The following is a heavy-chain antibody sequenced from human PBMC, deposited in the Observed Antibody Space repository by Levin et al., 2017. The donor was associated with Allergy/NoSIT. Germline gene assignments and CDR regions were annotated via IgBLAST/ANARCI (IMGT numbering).Heavy chain of an antibody. Sequence: GGSLRLSCQGSGHRFSRSWIGWVRQMPGKGLEWMGSISVGDSDTRYSPSYQGRVSISVDKSTSTVYLQWRSLKASDTAMYYCARLETGISGIRGANLLGWNYFDYWGQGTLVTVSS. CDR3: ARLETGISGIRGANLLGWNYFDY. V-gene: IGHV5-51*01. J-gene: IGHJ4*02. D-gene: IGHD1-26*01. CDR2: ISVGDSDT. CDR1: GHRFSRSW.